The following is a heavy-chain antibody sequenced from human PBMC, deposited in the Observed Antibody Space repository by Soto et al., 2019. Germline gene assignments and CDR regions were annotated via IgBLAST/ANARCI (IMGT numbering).Heavy chain of an antibody. CDR1: GGSISSGGYY. CDR2: SYYRGST. D-gene: IGHD2-21*02. Sequence: QVQLQESGPGLAKPSQTLSLTCTVSGGSISSGGYYWSWIRQHPGKGLEWIGYSYYRGSTSYNPSLKRRVTISVDTSKNHFSLKLSSVPAADTAVYYCARVCGGDCHNGMDVWGQGTTVTVSS. J-gene: IGHJ6*02. V-gene: IGHV4-31*03. CDR3: ARVCGGDCHNGMDV.